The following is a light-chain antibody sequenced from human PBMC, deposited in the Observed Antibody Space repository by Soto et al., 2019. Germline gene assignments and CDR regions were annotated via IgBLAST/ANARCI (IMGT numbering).Light chain of an antibody. Sequence: DIQMTQSPSSLSASVGDRVTITCRASQTISSYLNWYQQRPGKAPNLLIYASSSLQSGVPPRFSGSGSGTYFTLTISSLQPEDFATYYCQQTYSTPITFGQGTRLEIK. V-gene: IGKV1-39*01. CDR3: QQTYSTPIT. CDR2: ASS. CDR1: QTISSY. J-gene: IGKJ5*01.